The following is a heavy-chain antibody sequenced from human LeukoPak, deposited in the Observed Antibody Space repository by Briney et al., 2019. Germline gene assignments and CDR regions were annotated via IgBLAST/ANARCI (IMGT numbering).Heavy chain of an antibody. CDR3: ARPLFSSNYKAFEL. J-gene: IGHJ3*01. D-gene: IGHD4-11*01. CDR1: GFSSTTYW. Sequence: GESLKISCRLSGFSSTTYWIAWVRQMPGKGLEWMGVIQPDDSDTTYSPPFQGQVSISADKSINTAFLQWSSLEASDTAMYYCARPLFSSNYKAFELWGQGTLVTVSS. V-gene: IGHV5-51*01. CDR2: IQPDDSDT.